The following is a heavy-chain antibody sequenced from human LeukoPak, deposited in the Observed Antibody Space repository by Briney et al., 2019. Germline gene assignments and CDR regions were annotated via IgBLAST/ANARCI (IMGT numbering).Heavy chain of an antibody. CDR2: IYDSGST. CDR1: GGSIRSSYYY. CDR3: ARAPIDYVWGSYRDQTFDY. V-gene: IGHV4-39*07. J-gene: IGHJ4*02. Sequence: SETLSLTCTVSGGSIRSSYYYWGWIRQPPGKGLEWIGSIYDSGSTYYNPSLKSRVTISVDTSKNQFSLKLSSVTAADTAVYYCARAPIDYVWGSYRDQTFDYWGQGTLVTVSS. D-gene: IGHD3-16*02.